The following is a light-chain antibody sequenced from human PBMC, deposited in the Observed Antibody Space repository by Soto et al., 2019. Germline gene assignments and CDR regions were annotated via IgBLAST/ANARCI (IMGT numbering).Light chain of an antibody. J-gene: IGKJ1*01. CDR1: QSVNNY. CDR2: DTS. V-gene: IGKV3D-15*01. CDR3: QQYNNWPPWT. Sequence: EIVLTQSPATLSLSPGERATLSCRASQSVNNYLAWYQQKPGQAPRLLIYDTSDRATGIPARFSGSGSGTEFTLTISRLQSEDFAVYYCQQYNNWPPWTFGQGTKVDIK.